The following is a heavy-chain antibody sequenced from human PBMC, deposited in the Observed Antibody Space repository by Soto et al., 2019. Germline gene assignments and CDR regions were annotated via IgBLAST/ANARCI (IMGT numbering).Heavy chain of an antibody. D-gene: IGHD1-1*01. Sequence: EVQLVESGGGLVKPGGSLRLSCAVSGFIFSDFTMNWVRQAPGKGLEGVASIGSSGGNSFYADSVKGRFIISRENAKKSLDLQINRLRAEDTAVYYCAREKRHNSLGGRFGLDVWGQGTTVTVS. V-gene: IGHV3-21*01. CDR3: AREKRHNSLGGRFGLDV. J-gene: IGHJ6*02. CDR1: GFIFSDFT. CDR2: IGSSGGNS.